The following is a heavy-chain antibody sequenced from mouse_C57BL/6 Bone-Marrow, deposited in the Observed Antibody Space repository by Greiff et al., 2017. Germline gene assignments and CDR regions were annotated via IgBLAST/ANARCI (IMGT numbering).Heavy chain of an antibody. J-gene: IGHJ2*01. CDR3: ASLRPFDY. Sequence: DVMLVESGGDLVKPGGSLKLSCAASGFTFSSYGMSWVRQTPDKRLEWVATISSGGSYTYYPDSVKGRFTISRDNAKNTLYLQMSSLKSEDTAMYYCASLRPFDYWGQGTALTVSS. V-gene: IGHV5-6*02. CDR1: GFTFSSYG. D-gene: IGHD1-2*01. CDR2: ISSGGSYT.